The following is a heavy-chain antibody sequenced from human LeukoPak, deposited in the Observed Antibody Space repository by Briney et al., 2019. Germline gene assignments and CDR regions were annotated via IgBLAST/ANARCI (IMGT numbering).Heavy chain of an antibody. D-gene: IGHD3-22*01. CDR1: GGSFSGYY. V-gene: IGHV4-34*01. CDR3: ARAWYYYDSSGYYPFDY. Sequence: SGTLSLTCAVYGGSFSGYYWSWIRQPPGKGLEWIGEINNSGSSNYNPSLKSRVTISVETSKNQFSLKLSSVTAADTAVYYCARAWYYYDSSGYYPFDYWGQGTLVTVST. J-gene: IGHJ4*02. CDR2: INNSGSS.